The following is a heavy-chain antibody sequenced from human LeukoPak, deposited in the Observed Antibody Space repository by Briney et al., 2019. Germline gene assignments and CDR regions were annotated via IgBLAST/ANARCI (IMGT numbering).Heavy chain of an antibody. D-gene: IGHD1-26*01. Sequence: ASXXVSCKASGYTFTSYYMHWVRQAPGQGLEWMGIINPSGGSTSYAEKFQGRVTMTRDTSTSTVYMELSSLRSEDTAVSYCARDRIIVGATTGADYWGQGTLVTVSS. V-gene: IGHV1-46*01. J-gene: IGHJ4*02. CDR2: INPSGGST. CDR1: GYTFTSYY. CDR3: ARDRIIVGATTGADY.